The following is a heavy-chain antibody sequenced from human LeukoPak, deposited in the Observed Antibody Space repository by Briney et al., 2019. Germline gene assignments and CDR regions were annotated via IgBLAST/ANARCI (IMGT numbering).Heavy chain of an antibody. J-gene: IGHJ4*02. Sequence: GGSLRLSCAASGFTFNNYGMHWVRQAPGKGLEWVAVIATDGRDKKYADSVKGRFTISRDNSKNTLYLEMNSLRPEDTAVYHCAKSWDTAMPKDYWGQGTLVTVSS. CDR2: IATDGRDK. D-gene: IGHD5-18*01. CDR3: AKSWDTAMPKDY. CDR1: GFTFNNYG. V-gene: IGHV3-30*18.